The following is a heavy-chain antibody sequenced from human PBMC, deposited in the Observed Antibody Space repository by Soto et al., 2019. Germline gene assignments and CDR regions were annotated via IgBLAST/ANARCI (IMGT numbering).Heavy chain of an antibody. CDR3: ARDRIAAAGPDYYYYYGMDV. CDR2: TIPIFGTA. D-gene: IGHD6-13*01. V-gene: IGHV1-69*13. J-gene: IGHJ6*02. CDR1: GGTFSSYA. Sequence: SVKVSCKASGGTFSSYAISWVRQAPGQGLEWMGGTIPIFGTANYAQKFQGRVTITADESTSTAYMELSSLRSEDTAVYYCARDRIAAAGPDYYYYYGMDVWGQGTTVTVSS.